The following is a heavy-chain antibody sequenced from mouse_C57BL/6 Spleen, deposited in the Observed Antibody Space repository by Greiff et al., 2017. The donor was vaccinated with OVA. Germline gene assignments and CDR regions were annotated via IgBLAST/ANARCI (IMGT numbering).Heavy chain of an antibody. V-gene: IGHV5-17*01. CDR1: GFTFSDYG. D-gene: IGHD3-2*02. CDR2: ISSGGSTI. Sequence: EVQLVESGAGLVMPGASLKLSCPASGFTFSDYGMHWVRQAPGQGLEWVAYISSGGSTIYYADTVKGRFTITRDNAYNTFFMQMTSLRSEDTAVDYCASDGDSTDYDPFAYWGQGTLVTVSA. CDR3: ASDGDSTDYDPFAY. J-gene: IGHJ3*01.